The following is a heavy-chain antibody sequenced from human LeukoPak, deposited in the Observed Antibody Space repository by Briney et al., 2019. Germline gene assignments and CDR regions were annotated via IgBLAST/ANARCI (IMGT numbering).Heavy chain of an antibody. D-gene: IGHD6-19*01. V-gene: IGHV3-23*01. CDR2: ISGSGGST. CDR1: RFTFSSYA. CDR3: AAYSSGSSYFDY. Sequence: GGSLRLFCAASRFTFSSYAMSWLRQAPGKALEWFSAISGSGGSTYYEDSVRGRLTLSKDNSKNTLYLQMTGLRAEDTPVYYCAAYSSGSSYFDYWGQGTLVTVSS. J-gene: IGHJ4*02.